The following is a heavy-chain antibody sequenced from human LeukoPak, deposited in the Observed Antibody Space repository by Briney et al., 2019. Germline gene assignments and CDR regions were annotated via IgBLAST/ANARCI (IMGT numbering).Heavy chain of an antibody. CDR2: ISYDGSNK. Sequence: GGSLRLSCAASGFTFSTYGMHWVRQAPGKGLEWVAIISYDGSNKYYADSVKGRFTISRDNSKNTLYLQMHSLRAEDTAAYYCARRQPDYWGQGTLVTVSS. V-gene: IGHV3-30*03. J-gene: IGHJ4*02. CDR1: GFTFSTYG. D-gene: IGHD2-2*01. CDR3: ARRQPDY.